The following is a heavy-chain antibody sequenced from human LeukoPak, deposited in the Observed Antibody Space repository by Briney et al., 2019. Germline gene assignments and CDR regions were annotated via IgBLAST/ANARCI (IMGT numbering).Heavy chain of an antibody. V-gene: IGHV1-18*01. D-gene: IGHD3-3*01. J-gene: IGHJ6*02. Sequence: EASVKVSFKASGYTFTSYGTSWVRQAPGQGLEWMGWISAYNGNTNYAQKLQGRVTMTTDTSTSTAYMELRSLRSDDTAVYYCARDSVDFWSGYYYYYYYGMDVWGQGTTVTVSS. CDR2: ISAYNGNT. CDR3: ARDSVDFWSGYYYYYYYGMDV. CDR1: GYTFTSYG.